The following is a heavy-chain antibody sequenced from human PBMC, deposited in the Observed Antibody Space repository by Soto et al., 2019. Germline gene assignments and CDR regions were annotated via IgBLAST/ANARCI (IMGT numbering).Heavy chain of an antibody. J-gene: IGHJ4*02. CDR2: IRTKANNYAT. CDR1: GFIFSGSG. D-gene: IGHD5-12*01. Sequence: VQLVESGGGLVQPGGSLKLSCAASGFIFSGSGMHWVRQASGKGLEWVGHIRTKANNYATVYTGSVKGRFTISRDDSKNTAYLQMNSLKTEDTALYYCATYSGYDSYYFDSWGQGTLVTVSS. V-gene: IGHV3-73*01. CDR3: ATYSGYDSYYFDS.